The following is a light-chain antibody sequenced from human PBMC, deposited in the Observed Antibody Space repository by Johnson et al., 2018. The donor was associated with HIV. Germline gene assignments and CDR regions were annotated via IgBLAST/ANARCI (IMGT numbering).Light chain of an antibody. J-gene: IGLJ1*01. Sequence: SVLTQPPSVSAAPGQTVTISCSGSSSNIGNNYVSWYQQFPGTAPRLLIYENNKRPSGIPDRFSGSKSGTSATLGITGLQTGDEADYYCGTWDSSLSAYVFGTGTKVTAL. CDR2: ENN. V-gene: IGLV1-51*02. CDR1: SSNIGNNY. CDR3: GTWDSSLSAYV.